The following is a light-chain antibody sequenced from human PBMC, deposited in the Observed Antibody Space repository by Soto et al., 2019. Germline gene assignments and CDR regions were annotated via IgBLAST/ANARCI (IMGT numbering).Light chain of an antibody. CDR1: GSDVGAYNY. CDR2: DVS. V-gene: IGLV2-14*03. J-gene: IGLJ2*01. CDR3: SSYTSTSSVV. Sequence: QSVLTQPASVSGSPGQSITISCSGTGSDVGAYNYVSWYQQHPAKAPKLMIYDVSNRPSGVSNRFSGFKSGNTASLTISGLQAADEADYYCSSYTSTSSVVFGGGTKLTVL.